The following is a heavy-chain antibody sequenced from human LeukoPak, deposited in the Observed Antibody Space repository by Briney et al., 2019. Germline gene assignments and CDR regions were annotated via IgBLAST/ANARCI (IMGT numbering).Heavy chain of an antibody. J-gene: IGHJ3*02. D-gene: IGHD1-26*01. CDR1: GGTFSSYA. Sequence: SVKVSCKASGGTFSSYAISWGRQAPGQGLEWMGGIIPIFGTANYAQKFQGRVTITADESTSTAYMELSSLRSEDTAVYYCARGCRIVGATIGAFDIWGQGTMVTVSS. CDR2: IIPIFGTA. V-gene: IGHV1-69*13. CDR3: ARGCRIVGATIGAFDI.